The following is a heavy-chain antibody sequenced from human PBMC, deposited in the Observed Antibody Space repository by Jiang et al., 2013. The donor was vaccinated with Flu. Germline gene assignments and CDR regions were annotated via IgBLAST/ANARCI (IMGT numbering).Heavy chain of an antibody. CDR1: GGTFSSHA. Sequence: PGSSVKVSYEVSGGTFSSHAISWVRQAPGQGLEWMGGIVPIFGTANYAQRFQGRVTITADESTSTAYMELSSLTSEDTAVYYCARYHPVTFYWYFDLWGRGTLVTVSS. J-gene: IGHJ2*01. D-gene: IGHD3-16*01. CDR3: ARYHPVTFYWYFDL. V-gene: IGHV1-69*01. CDR2: IVPIFGTA.